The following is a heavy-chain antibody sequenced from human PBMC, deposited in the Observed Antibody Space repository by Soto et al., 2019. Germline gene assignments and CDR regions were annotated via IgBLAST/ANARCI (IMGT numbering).Heavy chain of an antibody. CDR1: GFTFNNYG. J-gene: IGHJ4*02. CDR3: ARAGDSSGPVALGY. CDR2: ISFDGRNT. V-gene: IGHV3-30*03. D-gene: IGHD6-19*01. Sequence: GGSLRLSCAASGFTFNNYGMHWVRQATGKGLEWVVVISFDGRNTDYLDSVKGRFTISRDNSKNTLYLEMTSLRAEDTAVYYCARAGDSSGPVALGYWGQGTLVTVSS.